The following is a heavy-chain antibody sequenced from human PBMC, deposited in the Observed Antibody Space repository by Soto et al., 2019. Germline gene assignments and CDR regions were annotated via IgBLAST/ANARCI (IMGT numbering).Heavy chain of an antibody. CDR3: ARDLRGYSYGYGY. Sequence: ASVKVSCKASGYTFTGYYMHWVRQAPGQGLEWMGWINPNSGGTNYAQKFQGWVTMTRDTSISTAYMELSRLRSDDTAVYYCARDLRGYSYGYGYWGQGTLVTVSS. D-gene: IGHD5-18*01. CDR1: GYTFTGYY. J-gene: IGHJ4*02. V-gene: IGHV1-2*04. CDR2: INPNSGGT.